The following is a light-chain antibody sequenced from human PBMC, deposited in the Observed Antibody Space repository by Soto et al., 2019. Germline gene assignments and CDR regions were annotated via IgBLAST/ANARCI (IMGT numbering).Light chain of an antibody. J-gene: IGKJ5*01. V-gene: IGKV3-20*01. Sequence: EIVLTQSPRTLSLSPGERATLSCRASQSVRSSYLAWYQQKPGQAPRLLMYGASSRATGIPDRFSGSGSGTDFTLTISRLEPEDFAVYYCQQYGSSPTFGQGTRLEIK. CDR1: QSVRSSY. CDR3: QQYGSSPT. CDR2: GAS.